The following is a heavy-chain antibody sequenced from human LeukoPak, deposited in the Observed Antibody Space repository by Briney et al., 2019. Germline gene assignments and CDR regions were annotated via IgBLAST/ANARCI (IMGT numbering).Heavy chain of an antibody. CDR3: AKNGKYYFDY. CDR2: ISSSGDST. Sequence: GGSLRLSCAASGLTFTYFAFSWVRQAPGKGLEWVSTISSSGDSTYYADSVKGRFTLSRDNSKNTLYLQMNSLRAEDTAVYYCAKNGKYYFDYWGQGTLLTVSS. J-gene: IGHJ4*02. V-gene: IGHV3-23*01. CDR1: GLTFTYFA.